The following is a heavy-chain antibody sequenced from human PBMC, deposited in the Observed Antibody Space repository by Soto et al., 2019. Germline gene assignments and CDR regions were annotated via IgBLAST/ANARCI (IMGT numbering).Heavy chain of an antibody. D-gene: IGHD3-3*01. CDR1: GGSISSYY. Sequence: SETLSLTCTVSGGSISSYYWSWIRQPPGKGLEWIGYIYYSGSTNYNPSLKSRVTISVDTSKNQFSLKLSSVTAADTAVYYCARSLLRGYDFWSGYPDAFDIWGQGTMVTVSS. V-gene: IGHV4-59*01. CDR2: IYYSGST. CDR3: ARSLLRGYDFWSGYPDAFDI. J-gene: IGHJ3*02.